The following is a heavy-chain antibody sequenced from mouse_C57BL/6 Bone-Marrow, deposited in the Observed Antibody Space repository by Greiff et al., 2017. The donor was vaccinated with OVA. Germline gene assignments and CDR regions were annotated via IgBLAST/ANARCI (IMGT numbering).Heavy chain of an antibody. Sequence: VQLQQSGPELVKPGASVKISCKASGYTFTDYYMNWVKQSHGKSLEWIGDINPNNGGTSYNQKFKGKATLTVDKSSSTAYMELRSLTSEDSAVYYCARQGGNWDWFAYWGQGTLVTVSA. D-gene: IGHD4-1*01. CDR3: ARQGGNWDWFAY. CDR1: GYTFTDYY. CDR2: INPNNGGT. V-gene: IGHV1-26*01. J-gene: IGHJ3*01.